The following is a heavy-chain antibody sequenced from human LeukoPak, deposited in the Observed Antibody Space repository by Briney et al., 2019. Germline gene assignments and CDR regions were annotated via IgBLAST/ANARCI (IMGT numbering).Heavy chain of an antibody. V-gene: IGHV4-59*01. CDR1: GGSISSYY. CDR3: ARVPSYYSSGWSDYYYYMDV. Sequence: SETLSLTCTVSGGSISSYYWSWIRQPPGKGLEWIGYVYYSGSTNYNPSLKSRVTISVDTSKNQFSLKLSSVTAADTAVYYCARVPSYYSSGWSDYYYYMDVWGKGTTVTVSS. J-gene: IGHJ6*03. CDR2: VYYSGST. D-gene: IGHD6-19*01.